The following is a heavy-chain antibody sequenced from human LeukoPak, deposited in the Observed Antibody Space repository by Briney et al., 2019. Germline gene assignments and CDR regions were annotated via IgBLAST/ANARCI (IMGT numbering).Heavy chain of an antibody. J-gene: IGHJ4*02. D-gene: IGHD3-22*01. CDR2: ISSSNTYI. Sequence: GGSLRLSCAASGFTFSSFTMNWVRQAPGSGPEWVSSISSSNTYIYYADSVKGRFTISRDTAKNSLYLQMNSLRAEDTAVYYCGRDDGSGYHSAIDYWGQGTLVTVSS. V-gene: IGHV3-21*01. CDR3: GRDDGSGYHSAIDY. CDR1: GFTFSSFT.